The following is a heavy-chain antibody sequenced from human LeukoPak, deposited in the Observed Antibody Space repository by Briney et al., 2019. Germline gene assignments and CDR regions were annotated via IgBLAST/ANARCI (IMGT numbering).Heavy chain of an antibody. V-gene: IGHV1-69*06. CDR3: ARDPGKDYGDYYFDY. Sequence: SVKVSCKVSGYTLTELSMHWVRQAPGKGLAWMGGIIPIFGTANYAQKFQGRVTITADKSTSTAYMELSNLRSEDTAVYYCARDPGKDYGDYYFDYWGQGTLVTVSS. CDR1: GYTLTELS. CDR2: IIPIFGTA. J-gene: IGHJ4*02. D-gene: IGHD4-17*01.